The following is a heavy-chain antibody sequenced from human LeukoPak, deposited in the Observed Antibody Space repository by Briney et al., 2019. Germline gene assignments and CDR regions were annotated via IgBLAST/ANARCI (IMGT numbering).Heavy chain of an antibody. CDR1: GYTFTSYY. J-gene: IGHJ4*02. D-gene: IGHD4-23*01. CDR2: INPSGGST. V-gene: IGHV1-46*01. CDR3: ARGGKSYYFDY. Sequence: ASVKVSCKASGYTFTSYYMHWVRQAPGQGLEWMGIINPSGGSTSYAQKFQGRVTITADESTSTAYMELSSLRSEDTAVYYCARGGKSYYFDYWGQGTLVTVSS.